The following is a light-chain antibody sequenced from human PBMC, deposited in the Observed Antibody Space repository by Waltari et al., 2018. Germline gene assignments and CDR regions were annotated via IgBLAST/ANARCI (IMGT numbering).Light chain of an antibody. CDR2: DAS. CDR1: QRVGKY. J-gene: IGKJ1*01. V-gene: IGKV3-20*01. CDR3: QKYVNLPAT. Sequence: DIVLTQSPGTLSLSPGERASLFCRASQRVGKYLAWYQQKPGQAPRLVMYDASTRATGIPDRFSGRGAGTDFSLTISRLEPEDFAVYYCQKYVNLPATFGQGTRVEIK.